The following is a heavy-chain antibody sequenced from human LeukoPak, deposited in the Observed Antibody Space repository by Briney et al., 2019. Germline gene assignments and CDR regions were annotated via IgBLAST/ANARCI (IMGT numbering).Heavy chain of an antibody. J-gene: IGHJ4*02. D-gene: IGHD6-13*01. CDR2: INSDGSTT. CDR3: ATGYSWYRVDY. CDR1: GFTFSNYW. V-gene: IGHV3-74*01. Sequence: QSGGSLRLSCAASGFTFSNYWMHWVRQAPGKGLVWVSRINSDGSTTTYADSVKGRFTISRDNAKNRLYLQMNSLRAEDTAVYYCATGYSWYRVDYWGQGTLVTVSS.